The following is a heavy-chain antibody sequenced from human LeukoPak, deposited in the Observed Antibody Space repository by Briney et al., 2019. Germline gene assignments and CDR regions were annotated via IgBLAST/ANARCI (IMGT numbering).Heavy chain of an antibody. J-gene: IGHJ3*02. Sequence: GGSLRLSCAASGFIFSNYAMIWVCQAPGKGLEWVSAISGSGGSTYYADSVKGRFTISRDNSKNTLYPQMNSLRAEDTAVYYCASCVVVTTLDALDIWGQGTMVTVSS. CDR1: GFIFSNYA. V-gene: IGHV3-23*01. CDR2: ISGSGGST. D-gene: IGHD2-21*02. CDR3: ASCVVVTTLDALDI.